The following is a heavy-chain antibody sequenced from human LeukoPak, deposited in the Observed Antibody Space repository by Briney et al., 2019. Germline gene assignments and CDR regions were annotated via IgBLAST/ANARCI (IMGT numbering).Heavy chain of an antibody. CDR3: AKATTFYSYYMDV. Sequence: GGSLRLSCAASGFTFSSYAMSWVRQAPGKGLEWVSGISGDSGNTYHADSVKGRFTISRDNSKNALYLQMNSLRAEDTAVYYCAKATTFYSYYMDVWGKGTTVTVSS. CDR1: GFTFSSYA. J-gene: IGHJ6*03. D-gene: IGHD1-7*01. V-gene: IGHV3-23*01. CDR2: ISGDSGNT.